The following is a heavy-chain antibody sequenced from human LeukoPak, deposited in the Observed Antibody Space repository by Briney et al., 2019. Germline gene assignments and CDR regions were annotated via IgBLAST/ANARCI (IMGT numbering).Heavy chain of an antibody. J-gene: IGHJ6*02. CDR1: GFTFNSYA. Sequence: PGGSLRLSCAASGFTFNSYAMSWVRQAPGKGLEWVSAISGSGASTYYADFVKGRFTISRDNSKDTLYVQMNSLRVDDTAVYYCAKGLNYYYYYGMDVWGQGTTVTVSS. CDR2: ISGSGAST. CDR3: AKGLNYYYYYGMDV. V-gene: IGHV3-23*01.